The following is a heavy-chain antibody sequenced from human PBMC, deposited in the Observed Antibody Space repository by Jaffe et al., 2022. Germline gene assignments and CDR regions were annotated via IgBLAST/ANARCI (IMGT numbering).Heavy chain of an antibody. V-gene: IGHV2-5*02. J-gene: IGHJ5*02. Sequence: QITLKESGPTLVKPTQTLTLTCTFSGFSLSTSGVGVGWIRQPPGKALEWLALIYWDDDKRYSPSLKSRLTITKDTSKNQVVLTMTNMDPVDTATYYCAHLKGGYSGYDNWFDPWGQGTLVTVSS. CDR3: AHLKGGYSGYDNWFDP. CDR2: IYWDDDK. D-gene: IGHD5-12*01. CDR1: GFSLSTSGVG.